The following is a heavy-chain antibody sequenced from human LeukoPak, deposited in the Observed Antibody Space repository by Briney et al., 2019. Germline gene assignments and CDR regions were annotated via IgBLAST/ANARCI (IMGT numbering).Heavy chain of an antibody. Sequence: GGSLRLSCGASGFTFSCYWMHRVRQAPGKGLVWVSRINSDGSSTSYADSVKGRFTISRDNAKNTLYLQMNSLRAEDTAVYYCAREGWELLHFDYWGQGTLVTVSS. J-gene: IGHJ4*02. V-gene: IGHV3-74*01. CDR3: AREGWELLHFDY. CDR2: INSDGSST. CDR1: GFTFSCYW. D-gene: IGHD1-26*01.